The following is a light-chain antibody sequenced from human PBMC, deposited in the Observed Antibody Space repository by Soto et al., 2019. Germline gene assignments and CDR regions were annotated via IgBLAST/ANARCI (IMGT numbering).Light chain of an antibody. CDR3: QQYNSWLWT. CDR2: GAR. Sequence: EILMTQSPATVSVSPGERPTLSCRASQSVNHNVAWYHQTPGQTPSLLICGARSRADGVPARFSGSGSGTECTLIISSLQSEDSAVYYCQQYNSWLWTFGQGTKVDIK. CDR1: QSVNHN. V-gene: IGKV3-15*01. J-gene: IGKJ1*01.